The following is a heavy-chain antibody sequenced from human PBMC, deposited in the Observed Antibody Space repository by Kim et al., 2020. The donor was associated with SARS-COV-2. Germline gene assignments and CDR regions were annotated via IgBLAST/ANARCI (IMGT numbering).Heavy chain of an antibody. J-gene: IGHJ4*02. Sequence: GGSLRLSCAASGFTFSSYGMHWVRQAPGKGLEWVAVIWYDGSNKYYADSVKGRFTISRDNSKNTLYLQMNSLRAEDTAVYYCAREIWGEPREMCGIDYWGQGTLVTVSS. CDR3: AREIWGEPREMCGIDY. CDR2: IWYDGSNK. D-gene: IGHD3-16*01. V-gene: IGHV3-33*01. CDR1: GFTFSSYG.